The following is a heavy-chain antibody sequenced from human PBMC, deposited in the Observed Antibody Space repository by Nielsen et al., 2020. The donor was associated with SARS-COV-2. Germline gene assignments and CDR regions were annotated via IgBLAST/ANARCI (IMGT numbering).Heavy chain of an antibody. D-gene: IGHD3-3*01. J-gene: IGHJ6*02. CDR1: GGSITTYY. Sequence: SETLSLTCTVSGGSITTYYLTWIRQPPGKGLEWIGYIYYTGSTDYNPSLKSRVTISLDTSKNQVSLKLSSVTAADTAVYYCARDRTGDYDFWSGSISRAGMDVWGQGTTVTVSS. CDR3: ARDRTGDYDFWSGSISRAGMDV. V-gene: IGHV4-59*01. CDR2: IYYTGST.